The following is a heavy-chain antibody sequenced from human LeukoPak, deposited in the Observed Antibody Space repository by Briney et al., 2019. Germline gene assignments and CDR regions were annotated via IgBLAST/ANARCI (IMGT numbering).Heavy chain of an antibody. CDR2: MNPNSGNT. Sequence: ASVKVSCKASGYTFTSYDINWVRQATGQGLEWMGWMNPNSGNTGYAQKFQGRVTMTRNTSISTAYMGLSSLRSEDTAVYYCARGIWFGGDRNWFDPWGQGTLVTVSS. D-gene: IGHD3-10*01. J-gene: IGHJ5*02. CDR3: ARGIWFGGDRNWFDP. CDR1: GYTFTSYD. V-gene: IGHV1-8*01.